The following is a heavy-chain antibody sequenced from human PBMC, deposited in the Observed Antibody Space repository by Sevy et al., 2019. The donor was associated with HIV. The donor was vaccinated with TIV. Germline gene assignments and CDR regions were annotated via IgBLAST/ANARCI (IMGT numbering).Heavy chain of an antibody. CDR2: ISYDGSNK. Sequence: GGSLRLSCAASGFTFSSYAMHWVRQAPGKGLEWVAVISYDGSNKYYADSVKGRFTISRDNSKNTLYLQMNSLRAEDTAVYDCARETRWLQFIAFDIWGQGTMVTVSS. V-gene: IGHV3-30-3*01. D-gene: IGHD5-12*01. J-gene: IGHJ3*02. CDR1: GFTFSSYA. CDR3: ARETRWLQFIAFDI.